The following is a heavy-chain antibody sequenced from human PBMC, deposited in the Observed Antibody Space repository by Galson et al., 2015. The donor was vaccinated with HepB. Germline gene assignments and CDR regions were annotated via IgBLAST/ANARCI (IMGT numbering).Heavy chain of an antibody. D-gene: IGHD3-22*01. Sequence: SLRLSCAASGFTFSSYAMSWVRQAPGKGLEWVSAISGSGGSTYYADSVKGRFTISRDNSKNTLYLQMNSLRAEDTAVYYCAKNPTYYYDSSGYYLFDYWGQGTLVTVSP. CDR1: GFTFSSYA. CDR2: ISGSGGST. CDR3: AKNPTYYYDSSGYYLFDY. V-gene: IGHV3-23*01. J-gene: IGHJ4*02.